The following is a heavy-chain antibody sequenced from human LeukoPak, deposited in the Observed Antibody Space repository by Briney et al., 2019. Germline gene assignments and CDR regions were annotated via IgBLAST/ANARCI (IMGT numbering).Heavy chain of an antibody. J-gene: IGHJ5*02. CDR1: GYTFTSYG. Sequence: ASVKVSCKASGYTFTSYGISWVRQAPGQGLEWMGWISAYNGNTNYAQKLQGRVTMTTDTSTSTAYMELSSLRSEDTAVYYCARDASPIAAAGSGFDPWGQGTLVTVSS. CDR2: ISAYNGNT. CDR3: ARDASPIAAAGSGFDP. V-gene: IGHV1-18*01. D-gene: IGHD6-13*01.